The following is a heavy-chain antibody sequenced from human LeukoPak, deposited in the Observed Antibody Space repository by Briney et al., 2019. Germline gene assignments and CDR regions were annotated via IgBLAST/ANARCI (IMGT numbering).Heavy chain of an antibody. CDR2: IYCSGNT. CDR3: ARQTGSGLFILP. V-gene: IGHV4-39*01. D-gene: IGHD3/OR15-3a*01. CDR1: GVSISSSNSY. J-gene: IGHJ4*02. Sequence: SETLSLTCTVSGVSISSSNSYWGWIRQPPGKGLEWIGSIYCSGNTYYNASLKSQVSISIDTSTNQFSLRLTSVTAADTAVYYCARQTGSGLFILPGGQGTLVTVSS.